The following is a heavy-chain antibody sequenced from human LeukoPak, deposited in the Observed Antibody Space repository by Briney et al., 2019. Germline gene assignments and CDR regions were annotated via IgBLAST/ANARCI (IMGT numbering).Heavy chain of an antibody. CDR3: AKDGGSDPDSFDI. CDR2: ISYDGSNK. J-gene: IGHJ3*02. V-gene: IGHV3-30*04. D-gene: IGHD2-15*01. CDR1: GFTFSSYV. Sequence: GGSLRLSCAASGFTFSSYVMHWVRQAPGKGLEWVAIISYDGSNKNYADSVKGRFTISRDNTKNSLYLQMNSLRAEDTAVYYCAKDGGSDPDSFDIWGQGTMVTVSS.